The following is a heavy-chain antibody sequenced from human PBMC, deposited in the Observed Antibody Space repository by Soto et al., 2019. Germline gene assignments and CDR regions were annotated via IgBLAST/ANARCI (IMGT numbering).Heavy chain of an antibody. CDR3: ARVGYNWNDVEAFDI. Sequence: SETLSLTCTVSGGSISSYYWSWIRQPPGKGLEWIGYIYYSGSTNYNPSLKSRVTISVDTSKNQFSLKLSSVTAADTAVYYCARVGYNWNDVEAFDIWGQGTMLTVSS. CDR1: GGSISSYY. CDR2: IYYSGST. J-gene: IGHJ3*02. D-gene: IGHD1-20*01. V-gene: IGHV4-59*01.